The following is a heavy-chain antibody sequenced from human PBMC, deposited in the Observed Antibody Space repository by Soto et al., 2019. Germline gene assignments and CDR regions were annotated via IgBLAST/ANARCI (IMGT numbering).Heavy chain of an antibody. J-gene: IGHJ6*03. D-gene: IGHD6-13*01. CDR3: ARDGQPRGQQLVPSVYYYYYYMDV. CDR2: INPNSGGT. V-gene: IGHV1-2*04. Sequence: GASVKVSCKASGYTFTGYYMHWVRQAPEQGLEWMGWINPNSGGTNYAQKFQGWVTMTRDTSISTAYMELSRLRSDDTAVYYCARDGQPRGQQLVPSVYYYYYYMDVWGKGTTVTVSS. CDR1: GYTFTGYY.